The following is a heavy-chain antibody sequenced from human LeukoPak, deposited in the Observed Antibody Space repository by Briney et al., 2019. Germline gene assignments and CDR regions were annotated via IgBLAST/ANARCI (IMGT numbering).Heavy chain of an antibody. CDR2: ISSSGSTI. CDR1: GFTFSSYE. J-gene: IGHJ4*02. CDR3: ARDRWTVTHFDY. V-gene: IGHV3-48*03. Sequence: GGSLRLSCAASGFTFSSYEMNWVRQAPGKGLEWVSYISSSGSTIYYADSVKGRFTISRDNAKNSLYLQMNSLRAEDTAVYYCARDRWTVTHFDYWGQGTLVTVSS. D-gene: IGHD4-17*01.